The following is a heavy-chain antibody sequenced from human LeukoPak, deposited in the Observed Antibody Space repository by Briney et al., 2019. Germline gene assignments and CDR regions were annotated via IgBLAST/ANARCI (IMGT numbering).Heavy chain of an antibody. CDR1: GFTFPTYW. D-gene: IGHD3-16*01. CDR3: ARGGKLHPQSHY. V-gene: IGHV3-7*01. J-gene: IGHJ4*02. Sequence: GGSLRLSCAASGFTFPTYWMRWVRQAPGKGLEWVANINQDGREKNYADSVKGRFTISRDNGKNSLYLQMNSLGAEDTAVYYCARGGKLHPQSHYWGQGTLVTVSS. CDR2: INQDGREK.